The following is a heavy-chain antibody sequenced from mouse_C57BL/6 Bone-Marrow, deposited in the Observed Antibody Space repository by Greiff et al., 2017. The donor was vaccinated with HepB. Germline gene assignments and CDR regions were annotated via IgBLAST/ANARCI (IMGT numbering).Heavy chain of an antibody. CDR1: GYTFTDYY. V-gene: IGHV1-76*01. Sequence: VHLVESGAELVRPGASVKLSCKASGYTFTDYYINWVKQRPGQGLGWIARIYPGSGNTYYNEKFKGKATLTAEKSSSTAYMQLSSLTSEDSAVYFCANYYAMDYWGQGTSVTVSS. CDR2: IYPGSGNT. J-gene: IGHJ4*01. CDR3: ANYYAMDY.